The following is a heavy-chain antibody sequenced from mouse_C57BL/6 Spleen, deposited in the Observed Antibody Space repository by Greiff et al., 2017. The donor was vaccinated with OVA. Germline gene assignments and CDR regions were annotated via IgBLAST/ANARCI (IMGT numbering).Heavy chain of an antibody. D-gene: IGHD4-1*01. J-gene: IGHJ2*01. V-gene: IGHV1-80*01. CDR3: ARENSGIFDY. CDR2: IYPGDGDT. CDR1: GYAFSSYW. Sequence: QVHVKQSGAELVKPGASVKISCKASGYAFSSYWMNWVKQRPGKGLEWIGQIYPGDGDTNYNGKFKGKATLTADKSSSTAYMQLSSLTSEDSAVYFCARENSGIFDYWGQGTTLTVSS.